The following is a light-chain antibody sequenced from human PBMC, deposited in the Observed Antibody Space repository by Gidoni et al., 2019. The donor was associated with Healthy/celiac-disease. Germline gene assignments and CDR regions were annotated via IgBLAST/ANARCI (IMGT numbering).Light chain of an antibody. J-gene: IGKJ3*01. CDR1: QGISSY. Sequence: DIQFTQSPSFLSASVGDRVTITCRASQGISSYLAWYQQKPGQAPKLMIYAAYTLQSGVPSRFSGSGSGTEFTLTISSLQPEDFATYYCQQLNSYPITFGPGTKVDIK. CDR3: QQLNSYPIT. CDR2: AAY. V-gene: IGKV1-9*01.